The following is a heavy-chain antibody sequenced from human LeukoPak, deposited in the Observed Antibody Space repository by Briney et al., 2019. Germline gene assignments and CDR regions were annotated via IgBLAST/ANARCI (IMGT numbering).Heavy chain of an antibody. CDR3: ATLQYDTPWHWVPDY. Sequence: ASVKVSCKASGYTLTELSMHWVRQAPGKGLEWMGGFDPEDGETIYAQKFQGRVTMTEDTSTDTAYMELSSLRSEDTAVYYCATLQYDTPWHWVPDYWGQGTLVTVSS. V-gene: IGHV1-24*01. J-gene: IGHJ4*02. CDR2: FDPEDGET. D-gene: IGHD3-9*01. CDR1: GYTLTELS.